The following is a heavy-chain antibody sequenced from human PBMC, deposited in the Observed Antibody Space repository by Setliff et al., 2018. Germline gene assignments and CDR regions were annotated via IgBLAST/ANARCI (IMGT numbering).Heavy chain of an antibody. CDR3: ARSPPNRGSGSGWYGDF. J-gene: IGHJ4*02. D-gene: IGHD6-19*01. V-gene: IGHV1-18*01. CDR2: ISPYNGDT. Sequence: ASVKVSCKTSGFGFTTFGFSWVRQAPGQGLEWMGWISPYNGDTRFQQKFQGRVTVTTDTPTSTGYLELRSLTSDDTAVYYCARSPPNRGSGSGWYGDFWGQGTLVTVSS. CDR1: GFGFTTFG.